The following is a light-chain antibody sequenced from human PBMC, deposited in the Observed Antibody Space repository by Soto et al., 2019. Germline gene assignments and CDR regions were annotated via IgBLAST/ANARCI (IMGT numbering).Light chain of an antibody. J-gene: IGKJ1*01. V-gene: IGKV1-5*01. CDR1: QSISSW. CDR3: EQANAFWT. CDR2: DVS. Sequence: DIQMTHSPSTLSASVKDRVTITCRASQSISSWLAWYQQKPGKAPKLLIYDVSSLGSGVPSRFFGSGSGTEFTLTISSLQPDDFATYYCEQANAFWTFSQGARVDIK.